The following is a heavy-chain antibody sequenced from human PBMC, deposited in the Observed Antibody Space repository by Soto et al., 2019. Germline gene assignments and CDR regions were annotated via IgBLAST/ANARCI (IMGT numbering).Heavy chain of an antibody. CDR3: GTMPIVVEPAPMDV. J-gene: IGHJ6*02. CDR1: EGSISSGDDY. V-gene: IGHV4-30-4*01. CDR2: IYYSGTT. D-gene: IGHD2-2*01. Sequence: SGTLCLTCSVSEGSISSGDDYWSWISQPPGKGLEWIGYIYYSGTTSYNASLKSRTSISADPSNNQFSLKLHSLTAADTAVYFCGTMPIVVEPAPMDVWGPGTSVTVSS.